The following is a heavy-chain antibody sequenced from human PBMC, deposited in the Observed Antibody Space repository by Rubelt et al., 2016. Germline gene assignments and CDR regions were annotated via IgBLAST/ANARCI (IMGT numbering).Heavy chain of an antibody. CDR3: ARDGRRGYDLDV. J-gene: IGHJ6*02. Sequence: EVQLVESGGGLVQPGGSLRLSCAASGFTFNSYSMNWVRQAPGKGLEWVSHITSNSRTIYYAGFVRCRFTISGDNSKNSLYMQMTSLRAEDTVVYYCARDGRRGYDLDVWGQGTTVTVSS. V-gene: IGHV3-48*04. CDR2: ITSNSRTI. CDR1: GFTFNSYS.